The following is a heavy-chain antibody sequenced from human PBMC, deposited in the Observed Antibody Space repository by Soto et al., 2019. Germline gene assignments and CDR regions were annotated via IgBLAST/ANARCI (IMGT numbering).Heavy chain of an antibody. CDR3: ARSTFDYGGSLYGMDV. Sequence: GASVKVSCKASGYTFTSYGISWVRQAPGQGLEWMGWISAYNGNTNYAQKLQGRVTMTTDTSTSTAYMELRSLRSDDTAVYYCARSTFDYGGSLYGMDVWGQGTTVTVSS. CDR2: ISAYNGNT. J-gene: IGHJ6*02. V-gene: IGHV1-18*01. D-gene: IGHD4-17*01. CDR1: GYTFTSYG.